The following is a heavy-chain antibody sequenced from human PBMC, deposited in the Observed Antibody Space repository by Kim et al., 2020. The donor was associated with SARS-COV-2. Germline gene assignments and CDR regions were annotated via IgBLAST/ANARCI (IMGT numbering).Heavy chain of an antibody. J-gene: IGHJ5*02. D-gene: IGHD1-1*01. CDR3: ARNSRTQLSNWFDP. Sequence: TPSIKSRVTISVAKSKNQSSLKLSSVTAADTAVYYCARNSRTQLSNWFDPWGQGTLVTVSS. V-gene: IGHV4-31*02.